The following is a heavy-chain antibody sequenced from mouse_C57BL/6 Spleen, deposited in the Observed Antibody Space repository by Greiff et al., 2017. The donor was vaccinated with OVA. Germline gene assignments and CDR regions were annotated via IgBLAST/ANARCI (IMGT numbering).Heavy chain of an antibody. D-gene: IGHD2-4*01. Sequence: QVQLQQPGTELVKPGASVKLSCKASGYTFTSYWMHWVKQRPGQGLEWIGNINPSNGGTNYNEKFKSKATLTVDKSSSTAYMQLSSLTSEDSAVDYCASEDYDAYAMDYWGQGTSVTVSS. CDR3: ASEDYDAYAMDY. J-gene: IGHJ4*01. V-gene: IGHV1-53*01. CDR1: GYTFTSYW. CDR2: INPSNGGT.